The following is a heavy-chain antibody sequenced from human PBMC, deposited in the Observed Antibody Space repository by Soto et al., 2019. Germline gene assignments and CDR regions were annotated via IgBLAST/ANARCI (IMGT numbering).Heavy chain of an antibody. CDR3: ATKRRTWSAPFLYALDI. V-gene: IGHV1-3*01. D-gene: IGHD3-3*01. Sequence: GASVKVSCKASGYPFTSHAMHWGRQAPGQRLEWMGWINAGNGNTKYSQKFQGRVTITRDTSGSTAFMELRSLRSEVTAVYYCATKRRTWSAPFLYALDIWPQATMVT. CDR2: INAGNGNT. J-gene: IGHJ3*02. CDR1: GYPFTSHA.